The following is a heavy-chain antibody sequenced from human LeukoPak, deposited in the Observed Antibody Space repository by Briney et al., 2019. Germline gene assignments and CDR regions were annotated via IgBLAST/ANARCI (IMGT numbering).Heavy chain of an antibody. CDR2: ISAYNGNT. J-gene: IGHJ6*02. D-gene: IGHD2-2*02. CDR1: GYTFTSYG. V-gene: IGHV1-18*01. Sequence: ASVKVSCKASGYTFTSYGISWVRQAPGQGLEWMGWISAYNGNTNYAQKLQGRVTMTTDTSTSTAYMELRSLRSDDTAVYYCARNGYCSSTSCYTTPGYYYYYGMDAWGQGTTVTVSS. CDR3: ARNGYCSSTSCYTTPGYYYYYGMDA.